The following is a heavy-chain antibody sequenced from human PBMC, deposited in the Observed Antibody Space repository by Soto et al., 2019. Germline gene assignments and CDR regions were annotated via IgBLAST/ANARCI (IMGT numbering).Heavy chain of an antibody. Sequence: QVQLQQWGAGLLKPSETLSLTCAVYGGSFSGYYWSWIRQPPGRGLEWIGESIHSGSTNYNPSLKSRVTISVHTSENQFSLKLSSVTAADTAVYYCARGGVYSSSRHFDYWGQGTLVTVSS. CDR3: ARGGVYSSSRHFDY. CDR2: SIHSGST. D-gene: IGHD6-13*01. V-gene: IGHV4-34*12. J-gene: IGHJ4*02. CDR1: GGSFSGYY.